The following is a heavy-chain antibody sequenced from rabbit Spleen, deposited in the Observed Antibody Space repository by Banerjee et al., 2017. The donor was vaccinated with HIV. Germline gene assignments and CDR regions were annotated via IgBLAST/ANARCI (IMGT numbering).Heavy chain of an antibody. Sequence: QEHLEESGGDLVQPEGSLTLTCKASGVSFSISSYMCWVRQAPGKGLEWIACIDAGSSGFTYFATWAKGRFTISKTSSTTVTLQMTRLTAADTATYFCARDTASSFSSYGMDLWGPGTLVTVS. V-gene: IGHV1S45*01. J-gene: IGHJ6*01. CDR3: ARDTASSFSSYGMDL. D-gene: IGHD8-1*01. CDR2: IDAGSSGFT. CDR1: GVSFSISSY.